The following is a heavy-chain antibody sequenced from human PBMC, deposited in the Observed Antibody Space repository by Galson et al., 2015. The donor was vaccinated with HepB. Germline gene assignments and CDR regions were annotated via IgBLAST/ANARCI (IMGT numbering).Heavy chain of an antibody. V-gene: IGHV3-49*03. Sequence: SLRLSCAASGFTFGDYAMSWFRQAPGKGLEWVGFIRSKAYGGTTEYAASVKGRFTISRDDSKSIAYLQMNSLKTEDTAVYYCTRDGPYYYDSSGYYYDAFDIWGQGTMVTVSS. D-gene: IGHD3-22*01. CDR1: GFTFGDYA. J-gene: IGHJ3*02. CDR2: IRSKAYGGTT. CDR3: TRDGPYYYDSSGYYYDAFDI.